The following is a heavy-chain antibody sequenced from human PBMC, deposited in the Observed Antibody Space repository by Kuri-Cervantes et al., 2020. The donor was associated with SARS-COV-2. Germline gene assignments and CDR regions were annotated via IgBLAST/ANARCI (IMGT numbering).Heavy chain of an antibody. J-gene: IGHJ4*02. CDR1: GGTFTNYA. CDR3: ARVDSTLVMSFDYYYFDC. V-gene: IGHV1-69*13. CDR2: IIPMYDAT. Sequence: SVKVSCKASGGTFTNYAITWLQQAPGQGFEWMGRIIPMYDATDFAQKFQGRVTINADESTRTAYMELSSLSSEDTAVYYCARVDSTLVMSFDYYYFDCWGQGTLVTVSS. D-gene: IGHD5-12*01.